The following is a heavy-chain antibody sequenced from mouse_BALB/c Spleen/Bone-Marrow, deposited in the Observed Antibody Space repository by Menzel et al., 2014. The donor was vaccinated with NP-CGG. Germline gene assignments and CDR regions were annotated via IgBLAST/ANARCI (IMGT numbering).Heavy chain of an antibody. CDR2: INPDSSTI. CDR3: ARNAYYAMDY. V-gene: IGHV4-1*02. CDR1: GFDFSRYW. J-gene: IGHJ4*01. Sequence: EVQVVESGGGLVQPGGSLKLSCAASGFDFSRYWMSWVRQAPGKGLEWIGEINPDSSTISYTPSLKDKFIISRDNAKNTLYLQMSKVRSEDTALYYCARNAYYAMDYWGQGTSVTVSS.